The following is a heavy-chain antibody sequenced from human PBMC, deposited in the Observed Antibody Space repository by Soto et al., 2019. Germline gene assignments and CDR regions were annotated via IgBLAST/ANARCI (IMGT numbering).Heavy chain of an antibody. CDR3: AHGLNWFDP. J-gene: IGHJ5*02. Sequence: QITLKESGPTLVKPTQTLTLTCTFSGFSLTTSGVGVGWIRQPPGKALEWLALIYWDDDKRYSPSLKSRLTITKGTSKNQVVLTMSNMDPVDTATYYCAHGLNWFDPWGQGTLVTVSS. D-gene: IGHD3-16*01. CDR2: IYWDDDK. CDR1: GFSLTTSGVG. V-gene: IGHV2-5*02.